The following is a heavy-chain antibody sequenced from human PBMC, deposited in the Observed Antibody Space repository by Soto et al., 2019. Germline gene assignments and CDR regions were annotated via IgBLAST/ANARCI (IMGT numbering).Heavy chain of an antibody. Sequence: ASVKVSCKASGGNFSRSCISWVLQAPGQGLEWMGWMNPNSGNTGYAQKFQGRVTMTRNTSISTAYMELSSLRSEDTAVYYCARFGELFRGYYGMDVWGQGTTVTVS. D-gene: IGHD3-10*01. V-gene: IGHV1-8*01. CDR2: MNPNSGNT. CDR3: ARFGELFRGYYGMDV. CDR1: GGNFSRSC. J-gene: IGHJ6*02.